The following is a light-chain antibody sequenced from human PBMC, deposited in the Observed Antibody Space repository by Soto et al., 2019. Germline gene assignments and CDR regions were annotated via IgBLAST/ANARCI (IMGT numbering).Light chain of an antibody. CDR2: AAS. V-gene: IGKV1-5*01. Sequence: DIQMTRSPSTLSGSVGDRVTITCRASQTISSWLAWYQQKPGKAPKLLIYAASSLQSGVPSRFSGSGSGTDFTLTISSLQPDDFATYYCQQYSTYTPRTFGQGTKV. J-gene: IGKJ1*01. CDR3: QQYSTYTPRT. CDR1: QTISSW.